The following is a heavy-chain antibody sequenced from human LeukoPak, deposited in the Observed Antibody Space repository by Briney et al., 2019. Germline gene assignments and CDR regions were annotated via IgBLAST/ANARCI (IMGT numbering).Heavy chain of an antibody. CDR3: ARGRSYGDSYYYYYMDV. J-gene: IGHJ6*03. V-gene: IGHV4-39*07. D-gene: IGHD4-17*01. CDR2: IYHSGST. Sequence: SETLSLTCTVSGGSINSSSYYWGWIRQPPGKGLEWIGEIYHSGSTNYNPSLKSRVTISVDKSKNQFSLKLSSVTAADTAMYYCARGRSYGDSYYYYYMDVWGEGTTVTISS. CDR1: GGSINSSSYY.